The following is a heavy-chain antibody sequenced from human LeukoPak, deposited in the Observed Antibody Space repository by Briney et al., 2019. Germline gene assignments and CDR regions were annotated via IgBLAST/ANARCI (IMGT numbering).Heavy chain of an antibody. J-gene: IGHJ5*02. D-gene: IGHD2-21*02. CDR2: IIPILGIA. V-gene: IGHV1-69*04. CDR3: ARDPPYCGGDCYHWFDP. CDR1: GGTFSSYA. Sequence: SAKVSCKASGGTFSSYAISWVRQAPGQGLEWMGRIIPILGIANYAQKFQGRVTITADKSTSTAYMELSSLRSEDTAVYYCARDPPYCGGDCYHWFDPWGQGTLVTVSS.